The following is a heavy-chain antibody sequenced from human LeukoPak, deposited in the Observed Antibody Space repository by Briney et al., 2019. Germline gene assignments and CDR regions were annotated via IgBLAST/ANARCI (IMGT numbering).Heavy chain of an antibody. V-gene: IGHV4-30-4*01. Sequence: PSETLSLSCTVSGGSVNSGHHYWSWTRHHPAKGLEWIGFIHFTGDIYYSPSLKTRLTISVDTSKNQFSLRLISVTAADTAVYYCSSGGDTAKGGDYWGQGALVTVSP. CDR1: GGSVNSGHHY. D-gene: IGHD5-18*01. CDR3: SSGGDTAKGGDY. CDR2: IHFTGDI. J-gene: IGHJ4*02.